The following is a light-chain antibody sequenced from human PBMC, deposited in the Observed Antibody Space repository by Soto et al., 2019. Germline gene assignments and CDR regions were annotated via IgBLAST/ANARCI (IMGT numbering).Light chain of an antibody. CDR3: SSYGGNSNYV. V-gene: IGLV2-8*01. CDR2: EVT. CDR1: SSDVGLYDY. Sequence: QSALTQPPSASGSPGQSVTISCTGTSSDVGLYDYVSWYQQHPGKVPKLLIYEVTQRPSGVPDRFSGSKSGNTASLTVSGLQAEDEADNYCSSYGGNSNYVFGTGTKVTVL. J-gene: IGLJ1*01.